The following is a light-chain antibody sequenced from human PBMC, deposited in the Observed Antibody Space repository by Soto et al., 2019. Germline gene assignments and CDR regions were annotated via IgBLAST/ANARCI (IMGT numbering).Light chain of an antibody. CDR1: QDIGSW. J-gene: IGKJ2*01. CDR2: TAS. V-gene: IGKV1-12*01. CDR3: QQTNSFPRT. Sequence: DIQMTQSPSSVSASIGDRVTITCRARQDIGSWLAWYQQKPGKAPKLLIYTASTLQTGVPSRFRGSGSGTDFTLTISNLHPDDFATYYCQQTNSFPRTFGQGTRLRMK.